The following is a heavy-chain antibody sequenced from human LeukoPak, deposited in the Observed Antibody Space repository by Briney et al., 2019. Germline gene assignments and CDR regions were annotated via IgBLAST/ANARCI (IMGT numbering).Heavy chain of an antibody. CDR1: GFTFSSYE. Sequence: PGGSLRLSCAASGFTFSSYEMNWVRQAPGKGLEWVSYIGTSDSSTYYADSVKGRFTISRDNAKNSLYLQMNSLRAEDTAVYYCARGLVPGFLDYWGQGTPVTVSS. D-gene: IGHD4-11*01. CDR3: ARGLVPGFLDY. CDR2: IGTSDSST. J-gene: IGHJ4*02. V-gene: IGHV3-48*03.